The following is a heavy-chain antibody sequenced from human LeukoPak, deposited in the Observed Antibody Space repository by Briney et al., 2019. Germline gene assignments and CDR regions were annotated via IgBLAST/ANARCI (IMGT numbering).Heavy chain of an antibody. Sequence: GGSLRLSCAASGFTFSSYAMSWVRQAPGKGLEWVSGISGIGGSTYYADSVKGRVTISRDNSRNTLYLQMNSPRAEDTAVYYCAILPGYSSGWYEVNYWGQGTLVTVSS. V-gene: IGHV3-23*01. J-gene: IGHJ4*02. CDR1: GFTFSSYA. CDR2: ISGIGGST. CDR3: AILPGYSSGWYEVNY. D-gene: IGHD6-13*01.